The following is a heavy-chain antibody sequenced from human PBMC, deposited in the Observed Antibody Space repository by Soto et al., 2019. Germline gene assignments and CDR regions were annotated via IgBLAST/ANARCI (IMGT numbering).Heavy chain of an antibody. Sequence: SETLSLTCTVSGGSISSSSYYWGWIRQPPGKGLEWIGSIYYSGSTYYNPSLKSRVTISVDTSKKQFSLKLSSVTAADTAVYYCARLYGDYEDYFDYWGQGTLVTVSS. V-gene: IGHV4-39*01. CDR2: IYYSGST. D-gene: IGHD4-17*01. J-gene: IGHJ4*02. CDR1: GGSISSSSYY. CDR3: ARLYGDYEDYFDY.